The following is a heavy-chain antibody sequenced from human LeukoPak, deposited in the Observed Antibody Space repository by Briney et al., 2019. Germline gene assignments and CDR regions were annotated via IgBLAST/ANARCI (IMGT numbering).Heavy chain of an antibody. CDR1: GYTFTSYD. CDR3: AREGLDH. J-gene: IGHJ4*02. V-gene: IGHV1-8*01. Sequence: ASVKVSCKASGYTFTSYDINWVRQATGHGLEWMGYMNPNSGKTGHAQKFQGRVTITTNTSISTAYMELSSLKSEDTAVYYCAREGLDHWGQGTLVTVSS. CDR2: MNPNSGKT.